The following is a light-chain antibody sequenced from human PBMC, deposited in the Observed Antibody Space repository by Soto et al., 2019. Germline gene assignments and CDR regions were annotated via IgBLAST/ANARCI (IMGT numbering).Light chain of an antibody. V-gene: IGKV2-30*01. Sequence: DVVVTQSPLSLPVTLGQAASISCRSSQSLVYRDGNTYLSWFHQITGQSPRRLIYKVSNRDSGVPDRFSGSGSGTDFTLKISRVEAEDVGVYYCMQGAHWPRTFGQGTKVDIK. CDR1: QSLVYRDGNTY. CDR3: MQGAHWPRT. J-gene: IGKJ1*01. CDR2: KVS.